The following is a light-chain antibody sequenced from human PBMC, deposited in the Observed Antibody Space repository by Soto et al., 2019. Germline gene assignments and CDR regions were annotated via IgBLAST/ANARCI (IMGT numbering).Light chain of an antibody. CDR3: LQSDTFPYT. CDR2: TAS. J-gene: IGKJ5*01. V-gene: IGKV1D-12*01. CDR1: QDIDRW. Sequence: TQSPSSVSESVGDRVTSICRASQDIDRWLAWFQHKPGKAPKLLISTASSLQSGVPSRFSGSGSGTDFTLTIASLQFEDFATYYCLQSDTFPYTFGLGTRLEI.